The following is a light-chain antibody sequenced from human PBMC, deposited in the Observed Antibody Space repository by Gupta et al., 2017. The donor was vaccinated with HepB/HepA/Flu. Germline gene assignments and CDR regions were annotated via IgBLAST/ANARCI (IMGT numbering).Light chain of an antibody. V-gene: IGKV3-15*01. CDR2: GAS. CDR3: QQYNGWPPWT. J-gene: IGKJ1*01. CDR1: QRVSSN. Sequence: EIVVTQSPATLPVSPGERATLSCRASQRVSSNLAWYQQKPGQAPRLLIYGASTRATGIPARFSGSGSGTEFTLTISSLQSEDFAVYYCQQYNGWPPWTFGQGTKVEIK.